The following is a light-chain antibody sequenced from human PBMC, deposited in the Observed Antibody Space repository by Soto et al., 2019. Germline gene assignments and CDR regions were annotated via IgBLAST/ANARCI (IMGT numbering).Light chain of an antibody. V-gene: IGKV1-39*01. CDR1: QSISSY. CDR2: AAS. CDR3: HQSYSTLRT. Sequence: DIQMTQSPSSLSASVGDRVTITCRASQSISSYLNWYQQKPGKAPKLLIYAASSLQSGVPSRFSGSGSGTDFTLTISSLQPEDFATYYCHQSYSTLRTFAQGTKLEIK. J-gene: IGKJ2*01.